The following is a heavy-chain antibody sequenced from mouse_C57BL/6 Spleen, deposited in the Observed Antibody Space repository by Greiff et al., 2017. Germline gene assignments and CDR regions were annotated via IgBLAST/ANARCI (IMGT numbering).Heavy chain of an antibody. Sequence: VQLQQSGPELVKPGASVKISCKASGYAFSSSWMNWVKQRPGKGLEWIGRIYPGDGDTNYNGKFKGKATLTADKSSSTAYMQLSSLTSEDAAVYFCAREGVQSDWYFDVWGTGTTVTVSS. CDR2: IYPGDGDT. CDR3: AREGVQSDWYFDV. J-gene: IGHJ1*03. V-gene: IGHV1-82*01. CDR1: GYAFSSSW.